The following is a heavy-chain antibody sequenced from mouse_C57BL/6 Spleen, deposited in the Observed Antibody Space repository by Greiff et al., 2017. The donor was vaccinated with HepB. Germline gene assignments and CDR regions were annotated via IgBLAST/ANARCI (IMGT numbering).Heavy chain of an antibody. V-gene: IGHV5-12*01. CDR1: GFTFSDYY. CDR2: ISTGGGST. CDR3: ARQGIYDGYYDY. D-gene: IGHD2-3*01. J-gene: IGHJ2*01. Sequence: EVMLVESGGGLVQPGGSLKLSCTASGFTFSDYYMYWVRQTPEKRLEWVAYISTGGGSTYYPDTVKGRFTISRDNAKNTLYLQMSRLKSEDTAMYYCARQGIYDGYYDYWGQGTTLTVSS.